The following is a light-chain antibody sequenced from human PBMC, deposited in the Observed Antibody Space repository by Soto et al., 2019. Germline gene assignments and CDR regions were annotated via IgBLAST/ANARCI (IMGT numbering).Light chain of an antibody. CDR3: QQYGNSPT. CDR1: QSVSSSY. J-gene: IGKJ1*01. Sequence: EIVLTQSPGTLSLSPGERATLSCRSSQSVSSSYLAWYQQKPGQAPRLLIYDASNRATGIPDRFSGSGSRTDFTLTISRLEPEDFAVYYCQQYGNSPTFGQGTKVEIK. CDR2: DAS. V-gene: IGKV3-20*01.